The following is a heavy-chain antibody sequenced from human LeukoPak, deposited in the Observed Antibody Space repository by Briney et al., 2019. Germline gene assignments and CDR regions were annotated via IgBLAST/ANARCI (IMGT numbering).Heavy chain of an antibody. Sequence: SETLSLTCGVYGGPFSDHYWSWIRQTPGKGREWIGEINHSGSTNYNPSLKSRVTISVDTSKNQFSLKLSSVTAADTAVYYCARVTADAFDIWGQGTMVTVSS. CDR3: ARVTADAFDI. V-gene: IGHV4-34*01. CDR1: GGPFSDHY. J-gene: IGHJ3*02. CDR2: INHSGST.